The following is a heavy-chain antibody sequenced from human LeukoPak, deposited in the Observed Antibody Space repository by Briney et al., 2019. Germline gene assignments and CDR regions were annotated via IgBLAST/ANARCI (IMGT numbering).Heavy chain of an antibody. V-gene: IGHV1-18*01. D-gene: IGHD3-3*01. CDR1: GYTFTSYG. J-gene: IGHJ4*02. CDR3: ARRGRGVASGYDY. Sequence: ASVKVSCKASGYTFTSYGISWVRQAPGQGLEWMGRISAYNGNTNYAQKLQGRVTMTTDTSTSTAHMELRSLRSDDTAVYYCARRGRGVASGYDYWGQGTLVTVSS. CDR2: ISAYNGNT.